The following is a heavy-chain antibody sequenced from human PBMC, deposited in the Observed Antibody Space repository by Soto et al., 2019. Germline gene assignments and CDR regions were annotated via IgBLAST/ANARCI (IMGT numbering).Heavy chain of an antibody. Sequence: QVQLVQSGAEVKKPGASVKVSCKASGYTFTSYYMYWVRQAPGQGLEWMGIINPSGGSTSYAQKFQGRVTMTRDTSTSTVYMELSSLRSEDTAVYYCARGIIAVAGKYYFDYWGQGTLVTVSS. CDR1: GYTFTSYY. J-gene: IGHJ4*02. V-gene: IGHV1-46*03. CDR3: ARGIIAVAGKYYFDY. CDR2: INPSGGST. D-gene: IGHD6-19*01.